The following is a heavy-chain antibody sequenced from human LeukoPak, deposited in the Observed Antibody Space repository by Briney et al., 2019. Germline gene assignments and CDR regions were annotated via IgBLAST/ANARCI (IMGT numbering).Heavy chain of an antibody. CDR1: GGSISSYY. Sequence: SETLSLTCTVSGGSISSYYWSWIRQPPGKGLEWIGYISYSGSTTYNPSLKSRVTILVDTSKNQFSLKLSSVTAADTAVYFCARRWTSPSPSYNYYYMDVWGKGTTVTVSS. D-gene: IGHD2-2*01. J-gene: IGHJ6*03. CDR2: ISYSGST. V-gene: IGHV4-59*08. CDR3: ARRWTSPSPSYNYYYMDV.